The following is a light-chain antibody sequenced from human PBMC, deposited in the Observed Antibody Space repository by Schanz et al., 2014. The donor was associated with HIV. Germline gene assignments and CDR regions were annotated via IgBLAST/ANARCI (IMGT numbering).Light chain of an antibody. CDR1: QTVSSSS. J-gene: IGKJ5*01. V-gene: IGKV3-20*01. CDR2: AAS. Sequence: EIVLTQSPDTLSLSPGERATLSCRASQTVSSSSLAWYQQKPGQSPRLLIYAASTRATGIPDRFSGSGSGTDFSLTISRLDPEDFAVYYCQQYGSSPITFGQGTRLEIK. CDR3: QQYGSSPIT.